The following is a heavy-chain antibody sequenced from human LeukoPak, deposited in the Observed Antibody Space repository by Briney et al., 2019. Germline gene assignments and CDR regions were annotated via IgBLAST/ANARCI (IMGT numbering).Heavy chain of an antibody. CDR3: ARDQYYSDSSGYPYDI. CDR2: ISGSSSHV. V-gene: IGHV3-21*01. Sequence: GGSLRLSCAASGFTFSSYSMTWVRLAPGKGLEWVSSISGSSSHVWYADSVKGRFTSSRDNAKNSLYLQMSSLRVEDTAVYYCARDQYYSDSSGYPYDIWGQGTMVTVSS. J-gene: IGHJ3*02. CDR1: GFTFSSYS. D-gene: IGHD3-22*01.